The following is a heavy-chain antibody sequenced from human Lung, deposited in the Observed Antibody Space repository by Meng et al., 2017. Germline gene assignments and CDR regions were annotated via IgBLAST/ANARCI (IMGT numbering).Heavy chain of an antibody. D-gene: IGHD6-19*01. V-gene: IGHV1-3*01. CDR2: ITAGNGNT. Sequence: QVQLVQSGAEVKTPGASVRLSCMASGYTFTNYAIHWVRQAPGQRLEWMGWITAGNGNTKYSQKFQGRVTIIRDTSASTVYMELSSLRSEDTAVYYCARGDQPWPHRFDPWPGNPGHRLL. J-gene: IGHJ5*02. CDR1: GYTFTNYA. CDR3: ARGDQPWPHRFDP.